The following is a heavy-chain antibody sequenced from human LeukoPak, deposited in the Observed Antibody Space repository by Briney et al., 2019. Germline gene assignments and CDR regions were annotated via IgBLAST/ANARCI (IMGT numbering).Heavy chain of an antibody. CDR1: GGSISSGSYY. D-gene: IGHD6-19*01. CDR3: ARVGAVAGTPDY. Sequence: PSQTLSLTCTVSGGSISSGSYYWSWIRQPAGKGLEWIGRIYTSGGTNYNPSLKSRVTISVDTSKNQFSLKLSSVTAADTAVYYCARVGAVAGTPDYWGQGTLVTVSS. J-gene: IGHJ4*02. CDR2: IYTSGGT. V-gene: IGHV4-61*02.